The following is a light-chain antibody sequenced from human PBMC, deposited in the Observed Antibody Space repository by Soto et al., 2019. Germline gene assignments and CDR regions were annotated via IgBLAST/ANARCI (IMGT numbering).Light chain of an antibody. J-gene: IGLJ2*01. CDR3: SSYTTRVALGVR. CDR1: STEVGSYNY. CDR2: DVT. V-gene: IGLV2-14*03. Sequence: QSVLTQPASVSGSPGQSITISCTGTSTEVGSYNYVCWFQQYQGKAPKLIIYDVTNRPSGVSNRFSGSKSGTTASLTISGLQPEDEADYYCSSYTTRVALGVRFGGGTKLTVL.